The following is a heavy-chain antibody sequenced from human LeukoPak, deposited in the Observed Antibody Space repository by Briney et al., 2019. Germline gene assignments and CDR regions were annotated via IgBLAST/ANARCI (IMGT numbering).Heavy chain of an antibody. CDR1: GFTFSSYV. J-gene: IGHJ4*02. Sequence: GGSLRLSCAASGFTFSSYVMHWVRQAPGKGLEWVAVISYDGSNKYYADSVKGRFTISRDNSKNTLYLQMNSLRAEDTAVYYCARSYYEYYYDSSGYYRPYFDYWGQGTLVTVSS. V-gene: IGHV3-30*04. CDR2: ISYDGSNK. CDR3: ARSYYEYYYDSSGYYRPYFDY. D-gene: IGHD3-22*01.